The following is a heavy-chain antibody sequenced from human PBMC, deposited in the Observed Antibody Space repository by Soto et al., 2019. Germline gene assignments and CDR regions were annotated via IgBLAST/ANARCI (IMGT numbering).Heavy chain of an antibody. V-gene: IGHV1-58*01. CDR3: AAGVGATIDWFDP. J-gene: IGHJ5*02. CDR2: IVVGSGNT. CDR1: VFTFTRSA. Sequence: SVKVSCKSSVFTFTRSAVQLVRQARGQRLEWIGWIVVGSGNTNYAQKFQERVTITRDMSTSTAYMELSSLRSEDTAVYYCAAGVGATIDWFDPWGQGTLVTVSS. D-gene: IGHD1-26*01.